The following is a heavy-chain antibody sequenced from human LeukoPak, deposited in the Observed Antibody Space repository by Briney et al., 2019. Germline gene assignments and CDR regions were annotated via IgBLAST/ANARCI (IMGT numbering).Heavy chain of an antibody. V-gene: IGHV3-7*01. CDR3: ARGTIGAPGTHY. D-gene: IGHD6-13*01. CDR2: INQDGSEK. Sequence: GGSLRLSCAASGFTFSSYWMTWVRPVPGKGLEWVANINQDGSEKNYVDSVKGRFTISRDNAKNSLYLQMNSLRAADTAVYYCARGTIGAPGTHYWGQGTLVTVSS. CDR1: GFTFSSYW. J-gene: IGHJ4*02.